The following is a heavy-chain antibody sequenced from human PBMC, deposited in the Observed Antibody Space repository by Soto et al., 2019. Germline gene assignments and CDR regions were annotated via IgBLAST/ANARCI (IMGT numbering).Heavy chain of an antibody. D-gene: IGHD3-3*01. CDR3: AKNLRFLEGFDY. V-gene: IGHV3-30*18. CDR2: ISYDGSNK. CDR1: GFTFSSYG. J-gene: IGHJ4*02. Sequence: PGGSLRLSCAASGFTFSSYGMHWVRQAPGKGLEWVAVISYDGSNKYYADSVKGRFTISRDNSKNTLYLQMNSLRAEDTAVYYCAKNLRFLEGFDYWGQGTLVTVSS.